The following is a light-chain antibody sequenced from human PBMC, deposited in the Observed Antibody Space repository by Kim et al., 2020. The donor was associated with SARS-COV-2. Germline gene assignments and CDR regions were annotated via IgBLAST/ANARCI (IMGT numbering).Light chain of an antibody. V-gene: IGKV1-39*01. J-gene: IGKJ1*01. CDR2: AAS. Sequence: ASVGDKVTITSRASQGISSYLNWYQQKPGKAPKLLIYAASSLQSGVPSRFSVSVSGTDFTLAISSLQPEDFATYYCQQSYSTPQAFGQGTKVDIK. CDR3: QQSYSTPQA. CDR1: QGISSY.